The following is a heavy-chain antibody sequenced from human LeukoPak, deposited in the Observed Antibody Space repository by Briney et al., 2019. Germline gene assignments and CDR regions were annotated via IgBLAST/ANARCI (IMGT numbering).Heavy chain of an antibody. CDR3: ARGPGSYYDRSGFNWFAP. CDR1: GGSISSYY. J-gene: IGHJ5*02. CDR2: IYYSGST. Sequence: SETLSLTCTVSGGSISSYYWSWIRQPPGKGLEWIGYIYYSGSTNYNPSLKSRVTISVDTSKNQFSLKLSSVTAADTAVYYCARGPGSYYDRSGFNWFAPGGQGTRVTVSS. V-gene: IGHV4-59*01. D-gene: IGHD3-22*01.